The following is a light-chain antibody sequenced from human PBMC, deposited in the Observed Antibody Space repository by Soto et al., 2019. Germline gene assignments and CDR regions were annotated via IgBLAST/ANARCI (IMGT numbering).Light chain of an antibody. J-gene: IGLJ2*01. Sequence: QSVLTQPPSVSGAPGHRVTISCTGSSSNIGAGYDVHWYQQLPGTAPKLLIYGNSNRPSGVPDRFSGSKSGTSASLAITGLQAEDEADDYCQSYDSSLSGVVFGGGTKVTVL. CDR3: QSYDSSLSGVV. CDR2: GNS. V-gene: IGLV1-40*01. CDR1: SSNIGAGYD.